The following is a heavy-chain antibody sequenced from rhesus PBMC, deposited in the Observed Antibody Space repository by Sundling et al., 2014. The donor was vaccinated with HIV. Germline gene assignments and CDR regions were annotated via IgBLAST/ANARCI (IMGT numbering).Heavy chain of an antibody. J-gene: IGHJ4*01. D-gene: IGHD3-3*01. Sequence: QVQLQESGPGLVKPSETLSLTCAVSGGSISGYYWSWFRQPPGKGLEWIGEINGNSGNTYYNPSLKSRVTISTDTSKNQFSLKLNSVTAADTAVYYCARGSYLDWLLPYFDYWGQGVLVTVSS. CDR2: INGNSGNT. V-gene: IGHV4-165*01. CDR3: ARGSYLDWLLPYFDY. CDR1: GGSISGYY.